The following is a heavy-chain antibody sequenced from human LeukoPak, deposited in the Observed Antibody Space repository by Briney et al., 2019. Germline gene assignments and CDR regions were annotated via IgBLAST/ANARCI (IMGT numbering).Heavy chain of an antibody. D-gene: IGHD2-2*01. J-gene: IGHJ6*03. CDR3: ARAAPGYCSSTSCPAPPYYYYYYMDV. CDR1: GFTFSSYA. Sequence: GGSLRLSCAASGFTFSSYAMHWVRQAPGKGLEWVAVISYDGSNKYYADSVKGRFTISRDNSKNTLYLQMNSLRADDTAVYYCARAAPGYCSSTSCPAPPYYYYYYMDVWGKGTTVTVSS. V-gene: IGHV3-30*04. CDR2: ISYDGSNK.